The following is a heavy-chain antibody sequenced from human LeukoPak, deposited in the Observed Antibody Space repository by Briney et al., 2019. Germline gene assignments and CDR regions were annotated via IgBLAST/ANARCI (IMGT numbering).Heavy chain of an antibody. D-gene: IGHD7-27*01. Sequence: SVKVSCKASGGTFSSYAISWVRQAPGQGLEWMGGIIPIFGTANYAQKFQGRVTMTRDTSTSTVYMELSSLRSEDTAVYYCARDGWGANNWFAPWGQGTLVTVSS. CDR1: GGTFSSYA. V-gene: IGHV1-69*05. CDR3: ARDGWGANNWFAP. J-gene: IGHJ5*02. CDR2: IIPIFGTA.